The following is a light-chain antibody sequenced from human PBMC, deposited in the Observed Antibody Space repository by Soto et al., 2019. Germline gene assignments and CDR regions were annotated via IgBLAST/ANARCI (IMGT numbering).Light chain of an antibody. Sequence: EIVMTQSPATLSVSPGERATLSCRASQSVSSNLAWYQQKPGQAPRLLIYGASSRATGIPARFSGSGSGTEFTLIISSLQSEDFAVYYCQQYGSSAMYTFGQGTKLEIK. J-gene: IGKJ2*01. CDR3: QQYGSSAMYT. V-gene: IGKV3-15*01. CDR2: GAS. CDR1: QSVSSN.